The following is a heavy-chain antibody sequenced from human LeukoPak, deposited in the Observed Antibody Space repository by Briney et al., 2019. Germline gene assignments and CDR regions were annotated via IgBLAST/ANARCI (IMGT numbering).Heavy chain of an antibody. J-gene: IGHJ6*02. D-gene: IGHD5-12*01. CDR3: ARAGSGYDYSYYGMDV. CDR1: GFTFSSYE. CDR2: ISSSGSTI. V-gene: IGHV3-48*03. Sequence: GGSLRLSCAASGFTFSSYEMNWVRQAPGKGLEWVSYISSSGSTIYYADSVKGRFTISRDNAKNSLYLQLNSLRAGDTAVYYCARAGSGYDYSYYGMDVWGQGTMVTVSS.